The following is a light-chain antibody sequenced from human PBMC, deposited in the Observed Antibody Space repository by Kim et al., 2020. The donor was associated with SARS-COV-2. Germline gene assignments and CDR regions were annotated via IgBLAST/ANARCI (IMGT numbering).Light chain of an antibody. J-gene: IGLJ2*01. CDR1: GANIGSNV. CDR2: DTN. Sequence: QSILTQPPSVSAAPGQKVTLSCSGSGANIGSNVVSWFQQFPETAPRLLIYDTNQRSSGISDRFSGSQFGTSATLTIAGLQAGDEADYYCGSWDSSLSSVVFGGGTQLTVL. CDR3: GSWDSSLSSVV. V-gene: IGLV1-51*01.